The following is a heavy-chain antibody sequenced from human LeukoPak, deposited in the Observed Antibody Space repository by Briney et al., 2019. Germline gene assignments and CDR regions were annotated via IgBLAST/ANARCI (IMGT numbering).Heavy chain of an antibody. D-gene: IGHD2-2*01. Sequence: GGSLRLSCAASGFTFSSYAMSWVRQAPGKGLEWVSAISGSGGSTYYADSVKGRFTISRDNSKSTLYLQMNSLRAEDTAVYYCAKFPARNLVVPAATGYNYYYYMDVWGKGTTVTVSS. V-gene: IGHV3-23*01. CDR2: ISGSGGST. CDR3: AKFPARNLVVPAATGYNYYYYMDV. CDR1: GFTFSSYA. J-gene: IGHJ6*03.